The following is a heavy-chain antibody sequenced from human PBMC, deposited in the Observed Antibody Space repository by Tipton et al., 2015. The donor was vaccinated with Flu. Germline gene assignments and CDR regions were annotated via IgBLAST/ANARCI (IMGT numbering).Heavy chain of an antibody. V-gene: IGHV3-53*01. CDR3: AAESGYSYGYTSYFDP. CDR2: IYSGGST. CDR1: GFTVSSNY. D-gene: IGHD5-18*01. J-gene: IGHJ5*02. Sequence: SLRLSCVVSGFTVSSNYMTWVRQAPGKGLEWVSVIYSGGSTKYADSVKGRFTISRDNSKNTLYLQMNSLRAEDTAVYYCAAESGYSYGYTSYFDPWGPGSLVTVSS.